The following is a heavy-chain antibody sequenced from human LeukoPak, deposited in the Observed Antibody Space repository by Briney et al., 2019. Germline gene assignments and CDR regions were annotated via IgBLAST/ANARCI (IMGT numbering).Heavy chain of an antibody. Sequence: QAGGSLRLSCAASGFTFHDYDMHWVRQAPGKGLEWVSLINWDGGGTYYADSVKGRFTISRDNSKNSLYLQMNSLRAEDTALYYCAARGYNYGFDYWGQGTLVTVSS. D-gene: IGHD5-18*01. V-gene: IGHV3-43D*03. CDR2: INWDGGGT. CDR3: AARGYNYGFDY. CDR1: GFTFHDYD. J-gene: IGHJ4*02.